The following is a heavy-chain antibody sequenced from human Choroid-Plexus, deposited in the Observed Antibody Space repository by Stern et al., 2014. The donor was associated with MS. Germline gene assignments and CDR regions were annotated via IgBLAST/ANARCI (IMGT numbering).Heavy chain of an antibody. CDR3: AKDRQWSTYFFDY. J-gene: IGHJ4*02. D-gene: IGHD2-15*01. CDR1: GFTFSNFG. V-gene: IGHV3-30*18. CDR2: ISYDGINK. Sequence: VQLVESGGGVAQPGRPLILSCAASGFTFSNFGMHWVRQAPGKGLEWVALISYDGINKYYADSVKGRFTIFRANSKTTLYMHMNSLRAEDTAVYYCAKDRQWSTYFFDYWGQGSLVTVSS.